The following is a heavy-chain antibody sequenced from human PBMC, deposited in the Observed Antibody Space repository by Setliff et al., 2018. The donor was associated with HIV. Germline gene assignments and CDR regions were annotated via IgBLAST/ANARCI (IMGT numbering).Heavy chain of an antibody. CDR3: ARVEYYYDSSGYYYDY. J-gene: IGHJ4*02. D-gene: IGHD3-22*01. V-gene: IGHV1-3*01. Sequence: ASVKVSCKASGYTFTSYAMHWVRQAPGQRLEWMGWINAGNGNTKYSQKFQGRVTMTRDTSTSTVYMELSSLRSEDTAVYYCARVEYYYDSSGYYYDYWGQGTLVTVSS. CDR2: INAGNGNT. CDR1: GYTFTSYA.